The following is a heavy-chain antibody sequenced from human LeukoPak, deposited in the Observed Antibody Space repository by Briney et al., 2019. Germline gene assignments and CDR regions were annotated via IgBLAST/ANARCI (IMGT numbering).Heavy chain of an antibody. CDR3: ARAPSPYYYDSSGYYFGY. CDR2: ISSSGSTI. V-gene: IGHV3-48*03. D-gene: IGHD3-22*01. Sequence: RGGSLRLSCAASGFTFSSYEMNWVRQAPGKGLEWVSYISSSGSTIYYADSVKGRFTISRDNAKNSLYLQMNSLRAEDTAVYYCARAPSPYYYDSSGYYFGYWGQGTLVTVSS. CDR1: GFTFSSYE. J-gene: IGHJ4*02.